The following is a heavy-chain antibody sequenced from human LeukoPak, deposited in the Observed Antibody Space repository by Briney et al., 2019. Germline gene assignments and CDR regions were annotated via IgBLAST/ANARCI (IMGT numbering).Heavy chain of an antibody. V-gene: IGHV1-2*02. CDR1: GYTFTSYG. CDR2: INPNSGGT. CDR3: ARDTLYYYYGMDV. Sequence: GASVKVSCKASGYTFTSYGISWVRQAPGQGLEWMGWINPNSGGTNYAQKFQGRVTMTRDTSISTAYMELSRLRSDDTAVYYCARDTLYYYYGMDVWGQGTTVTVSS. J-gene: IGHJ6*02.